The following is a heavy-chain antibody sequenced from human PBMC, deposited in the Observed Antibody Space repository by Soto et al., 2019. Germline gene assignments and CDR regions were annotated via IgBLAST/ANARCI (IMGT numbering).Heavy chain of an antibody. D-gene: IGHD6-19*01. CDR1: GYTFRELS. CDR2: FDPEEGEN. V-gene: IGHV1-24*01. Sequence: ASVKVSCKVSGYTFRELSMHWVRQGPDKGLEWMGGFDPEEGENIRAQKFQGRVTLTTDTSTTTTYMDLRSLTSDDTAVYFCARGDSTGSPTGWFDPWGQGTLVTVSS. CDR3: ARGDSTGSPTGWFDP. J-gene: IGHJ5*02.